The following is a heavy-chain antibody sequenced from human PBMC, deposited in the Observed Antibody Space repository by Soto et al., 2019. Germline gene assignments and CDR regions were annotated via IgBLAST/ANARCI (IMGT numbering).Heavy chain of an antibody. V-gene: IGHV1-18*01. CDR1: GYTFTSYG. J-gene: IGHJ6*02. CDR2: ISAYNGIT. Sequence: QVQLVQSGAEVKKPGASVKVSCKASGYTFTSYGISWVRQAPGQGLEWMGWISAYNGITNYAQKLQGRVTMTTDTSTSTAYMELRSLRSDDTAVYYCARDGGKQLVLPDYYYYGMDVWGQGTTVTVSS. CDR3: ARDGGKQLVLPDYYYYGMDV. D-gene: IGHD6-13*01.